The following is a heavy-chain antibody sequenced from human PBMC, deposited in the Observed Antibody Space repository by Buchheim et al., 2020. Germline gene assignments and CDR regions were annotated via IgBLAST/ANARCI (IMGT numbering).Heavy chain of an antibody. CDR2: FSYSGST. Sequence: QLQLQESGPGLVKPSETLSLTCTVSGGSISNSSYFWGWIRQPPGKRLEWVGSFSYSGSTYYNPSLRSRVTISVDTSKNQFSLRLSSVTAADTAIYSCARLQNWSRATDSWGQGIL. V-gene: IGHV4-39*01. J-gene: IGHJ4*02. CDR3: ARLQNWSRATDS. CDR1: GGSISNSSYF. D-gene: IGHD3-3*01.